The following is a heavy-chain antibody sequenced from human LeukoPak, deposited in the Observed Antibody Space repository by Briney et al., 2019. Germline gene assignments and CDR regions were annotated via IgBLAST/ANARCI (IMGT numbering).Heavy chain of an antibody. D-gene: IGHD2-2*01. Sequence: GESLKISCETSGYGFTDYWLGWVRQMPGKGLEWMGIIYPGDSDTRYSPSFQGQVTISADKSIGTAYLHWGSLKASDTAMYFCATLKGSKPNYYFDYWGQGTLVTVSS. J-gene: IGHJ4*02. CDR3: ATLKGSKPNYYFDY. V-gene: IGHV5-51*01. CDR2: IYPGDSDT. CDR1: GYGFTDYW.